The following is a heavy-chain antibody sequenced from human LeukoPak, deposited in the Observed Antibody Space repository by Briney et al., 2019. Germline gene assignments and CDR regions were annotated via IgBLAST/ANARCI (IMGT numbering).Heavy chain of an antibody. CDR2: IYHTGST. CDR1: GGSITNNY. J-gene: IGHJ3*01. CDR3: ARGLITEANTGPLAL. V-gene: IGHV4-59*01. D-gene: IGHD2-8*02. Sequence: SETLSLTCAVSGGSITNNYWNWIRQPPGKGLEWIGYIYHTGSTSYNPSLKSRVTISKDASKNQFALKLTSVIAADTAVYYCARGLITEANTGPLALCGQGTMVTVSS.